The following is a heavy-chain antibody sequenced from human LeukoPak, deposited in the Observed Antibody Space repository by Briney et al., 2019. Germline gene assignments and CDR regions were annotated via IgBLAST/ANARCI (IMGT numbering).Heavy chain of an antibody. Sequence: GGSLRLSCAASGFTFSTYAMHWVRQAPGKGLEWVSLIGASGESTYYADSVKGRFTISRDNSKNALSLQMNSLRVEDTAMYFCAKDIQLSTWGLGTMVTVSS. CDR2: IGASGEST. V-gene: IGHV3-23*01. CDR3: AKDIQLST. D-gene: IGHD5-24*01. CDR1: GFTFSTYA. J-gene: IGHJ3*01.